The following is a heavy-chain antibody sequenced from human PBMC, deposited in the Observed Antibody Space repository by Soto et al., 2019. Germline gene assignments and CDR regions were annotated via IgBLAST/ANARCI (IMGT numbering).Heavy chain of an antibody. Sequence: PSETLSLTCTVSGGSISSYYWSWIRQPPGKGLEWIGYIYYSGSTNYNPSLKSRVTISVDTSKNQFSLKLSSVTAADTAVYYCARENPGGIAAAGTGSGAFDIWGQGTMVTV. V-gene: IGHV4-59*01. CDR2: IYYSGST. CDR3: ARENPGGIAAAGTGSGAFDI. D-gene: IGHD6-13*01. J-gene: IGHJ3*02. CDR1: GGSISSYY.